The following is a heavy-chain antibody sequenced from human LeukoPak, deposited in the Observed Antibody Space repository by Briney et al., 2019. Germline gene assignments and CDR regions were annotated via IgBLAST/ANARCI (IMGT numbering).Heavy chain of an antibody. J-gene: IGHJ4*02. Sequence: SETLSLTCTVSGGSISSYYWSWIRQPPGKGLEWIGYIYCSGSTNYNPSLKSRVTISVDTSKNQFSLKLSSVTAADTAVYYCARVNCSGDCYTRAPQPIDYWGQGTLVTVSS. CDR1: GGSISSYY. D-gene: IGHD2-21*02. CDR2: IYCSGST. V-gene: IGHV4-59*01. CDR3: ARVNCSGDCYTRAPQPIDY.